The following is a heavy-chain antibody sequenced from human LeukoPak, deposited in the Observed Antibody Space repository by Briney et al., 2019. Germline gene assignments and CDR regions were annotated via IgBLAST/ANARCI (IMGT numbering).Heavy chain of an antibody. Sequence: GGSLRLSCAASGFTFDDYGMSWVRQAPGKGLEWVSGINWNGGSTGYADSVKGRFTISRDNAKNSLHLQMNSLRAEDTALYHCARVYYDNYYGMDVWGQGTTVTVSS. CDR3: ARVYYDNYYGMDV. CDR2: INWNGGST. D-gene: IGHD3-9*01. CDR1: GFTFDDYG. V-gene: IGHV3-20*01. J-gene: IGHJ6*02.